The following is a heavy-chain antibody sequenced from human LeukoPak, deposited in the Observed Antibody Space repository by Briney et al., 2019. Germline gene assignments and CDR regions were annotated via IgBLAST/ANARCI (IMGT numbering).Heavy chain of an antibody. CDR3: AKRGVVIRVILVGFHKEAYYFDS. J-gene: IGHJ4*02. V-gene: IGHV3-23*01. CDR1: GITLSNYG. Sequence: GGSLSLSCAVSGITLSNYGMSWVRQAPGKGLEWVAGLGGSGGTTNYADSVKGRFTISRDNRKNTLYLQMNSLRAEDTAVYFCAKRGVVIRVILVGFHKEAYYFDSWGQGALVTVSS. CDR2: LGGSGGTT. D-gene: IGHD3-10*01.